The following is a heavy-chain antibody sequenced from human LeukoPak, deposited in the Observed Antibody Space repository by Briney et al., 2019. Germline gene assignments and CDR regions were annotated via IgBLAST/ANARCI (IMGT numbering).Heavy chain of an antibody. CDR3: ARDQANYYDSSGYYYPLNY. J-gene: IGHJ4*02. V-gene: IGHV1-69*05. CDR2: IIPIFGTA. D-gene: IGHD3-22*01. CDR1: GGTFSSYA. Sequence: SVKVSCKASGGTFSSYAISWVRQAPGQGLEWMGRIIPIFGTANYAQKFQGRVTIITDESTSTAYMELSSLRSEDTAVYYCARDQANYYDSSGYYYPLNYWGQGTLVTVSS.